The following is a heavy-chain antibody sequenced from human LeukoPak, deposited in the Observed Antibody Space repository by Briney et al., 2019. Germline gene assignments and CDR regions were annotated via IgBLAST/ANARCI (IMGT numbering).Heavy chain of an antibody. CDR3: ARAGNPKAGTASYYFDY. D-gene: IGHD1-7*01. J-gene: IGHJ4*02. CDR1: GFTFSSYS. Sequence: SGGSLRLSCAASGFTFSSYSMNWVRQAPGKGLEWVSSISSSSSYIYYADSVKGRFTISRDNAKNSLYLQMNSLRAEDTAVYYCARAGNPKAGTASYYFDYWGQGTLVTVSS. V-gene: IGHV3-21*01. CDR2: ISSSSSYI.